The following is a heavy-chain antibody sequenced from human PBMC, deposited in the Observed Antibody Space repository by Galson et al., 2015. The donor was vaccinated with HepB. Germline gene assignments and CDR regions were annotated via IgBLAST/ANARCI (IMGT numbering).Heavy chain of an antibody. CDR1: GFTFSDYY. J-gene: IGHJ3*02. D-gene: IGHD1-26*01. Sequence: SLRLSCAASGFTFSDYYMSWIRQAPGKGLEWISYISSSGSTIYYADSVKGRFTISRDNAKNSLYLQMNSLRAEDTAVYYCASGEVGATRNAFDIWGQGTMVTVSS. V-gene: IGHV3-11*01. CDR2: ISSSGSTI. CDR3: ASGEVGATRNAFDI.